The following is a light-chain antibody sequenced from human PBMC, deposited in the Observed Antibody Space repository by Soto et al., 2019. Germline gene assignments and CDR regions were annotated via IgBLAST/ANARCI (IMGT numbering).Light chain of an antibody. CDR3: QQYNNWPHIT. J-gene: IGKJ5*01. V-gene: IGKV3-15*01. CDR1: QSVSNN. CDR2: YAS. Sequence: EIMMTQSPATLSVSPGERATLSCRASQSVSNNLAWYQQKPGQAPTLLIYYASTRATGIPVRSSGSGSGTEFTLTISSLQSEDFAIYYCQQYNNWPHITFGQGTRLEIK.